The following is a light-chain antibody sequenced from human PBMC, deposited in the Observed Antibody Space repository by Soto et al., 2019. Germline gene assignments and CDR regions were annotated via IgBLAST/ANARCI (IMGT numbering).Light chain of an antibody. J-gene: IGKJ1*01. CDR1: QSISSSY. CDR2: GAS. Sequence: EIVVTQAPGTLSLSPGERATISCRASQSISSSYLAWYQQKPGQAPRLLIYGASSRAPGIPDRFSGSGSGTDFTLTISRLEPEDFVVYYCQQYDSTTRTFGQGTKVDIK. CDR3: QQYDSTTRT. V-gene: IGKV3-20*01.